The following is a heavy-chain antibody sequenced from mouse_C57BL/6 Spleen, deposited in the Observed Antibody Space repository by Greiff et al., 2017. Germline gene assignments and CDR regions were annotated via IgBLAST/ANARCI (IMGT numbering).Heavy chain of an antibody. D-gene: IGHD2-3*01. CDR3: ARDGYYVPTYYAIDY. CDR1: GYSFTDYN. V-gene: IGHV1-39*01. Sequence: VQLQQSGPELVKPGASVTISCKASGYSFTDYNMNWVKQSNGKSLEWIGVINPNYGTTSFHQKFKGKATLTVDQSSRTAYMQLNSLTSEDSAVDYCARDGYYVPTYYAIDYWGQGTSVTVSA. CDR2: INPNYGTT. J-gene: IGHJ4*01.